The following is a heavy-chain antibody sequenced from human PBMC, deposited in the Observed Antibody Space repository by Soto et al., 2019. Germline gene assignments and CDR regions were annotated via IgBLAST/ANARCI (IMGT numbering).Heavy chain of an antibody. CDR2: IVVGSGNT. CDR3: ATDFSFPSIAVAGIRYFDL. CDR1: GFTFTSSA. V-gene: IGHV1-58*01. J-gene: IGHJ2*01. D-gene: IGHD6-19*01. Sequence: GASVKVSCKASGFTFTSSAVQWVRQARGQRLEWMGWIVVGSGNTNYAQKFQERVTMTEDISTGTAYMELSSLRSEDTAVYYCATDFSFPSIAVAGIRYFDLWGRGTLVTVSS.